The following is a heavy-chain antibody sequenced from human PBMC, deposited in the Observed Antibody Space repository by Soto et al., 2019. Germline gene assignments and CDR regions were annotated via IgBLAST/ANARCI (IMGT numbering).Heavy chain of an antibody. CDR3: ARGSDGVVVAATDLDYSDY. J-gene: IGHJ4*02. CDR1: GFTFSSYA. D-gene: IGHD2-15*01. V-gene: IGHV3-30-3*01. CDR2: ISYDGSNK. Sequence: QVQLVESGGGVVQPGRSLRLSCAASGFTFSSYAMHWVRQAPGKGLEWVAVISYDGSNKYYADSVKGRFTISRDNSKNTLDLQMNSLRAEDTAVYYCARGSDGVVVAATDLDYSDYWGQGTLVTVSS.